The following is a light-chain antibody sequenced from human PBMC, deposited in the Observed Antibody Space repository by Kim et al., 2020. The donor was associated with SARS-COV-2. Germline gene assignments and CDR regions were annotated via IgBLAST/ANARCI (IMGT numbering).Light chain of an antibody. Sequence: SYELTQPPSVSVSPGQIASITCSGDKLGDKYACWYQQKPGQSPVLVIYQDSKRPSGIPERFSGSNSGNTATLTISGTQAMDEADYYCQAWDSSLWVFGGGTQLTVL. CDR2: QDS. V-gene: IGLV3-1*01. CDR3: QAWDSSLWV. J-gene: IGLJ3*02. CDR1: KLGDKY.